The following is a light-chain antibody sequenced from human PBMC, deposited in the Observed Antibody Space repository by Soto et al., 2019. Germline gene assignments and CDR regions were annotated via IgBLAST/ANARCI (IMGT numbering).Light chain of an antibody. CDR1: SSDVGGYNY. J-gene: IGLJ1*01. CDR2: DVS. CDR3: SSYTCSSTLYV. Sequence: QSALTQPASVSGSPGQSITISCTGTSSDVGGYNYVSWYQQHPGKAPKLMIYDVSNRPSGVSNRFSGSKSGNTASLTISGLQAEDEDDYYCSSYTCSSTLYVFGTGTKVTVL. V-gene: IGLV2-14*01.